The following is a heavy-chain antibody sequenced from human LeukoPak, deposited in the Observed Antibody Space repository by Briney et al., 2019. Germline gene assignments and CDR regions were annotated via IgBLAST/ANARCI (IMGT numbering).Heavy chain of an antibody. CDR2: ISSSSSHI. CDR1: GFTFSSYS. CDR3: ARALGQLLSLDFGY. V-gene: IGHV3-21*01. J-gene: IGHJ4*02. Sequence: GGSLRLSCAASGFTFSSYSMNWVRQAPGKGLEWVSSISSSSSHIYYADSVKGRFTISRDNAKNSLYLQMNSLRAEDTAVYYCARALGQLLSLDFGYWGQGTLVTVSS. D-gene: IGHD2-2*01.